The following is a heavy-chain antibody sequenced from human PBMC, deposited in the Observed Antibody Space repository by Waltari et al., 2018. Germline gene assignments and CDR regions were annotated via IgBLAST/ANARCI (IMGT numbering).Heavy chain of an antibody. CDR1: GYTLTELS. D-gene: IGHD3-10*01. CDR2: VDPEDGET. Sequence: QVQLVQSGAEVKKPGASVKVSCKVSGYTLTELSMHWVRQAPGKGLEWMGGVDPEDGETIYAEKFQDRVTMTEDTSTDTAYMELSSLRSEDTAVYYCATSLVYYYGSGSYLHWGQGTLVTVSS. CDR3: ATSLVYYYGSGSYLH. V-gene: IGHV1-24*01. J-gene: IGHJ1*01.